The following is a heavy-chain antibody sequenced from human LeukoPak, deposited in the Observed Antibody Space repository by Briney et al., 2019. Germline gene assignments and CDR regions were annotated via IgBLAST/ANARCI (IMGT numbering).Heavy chain of an antibody. CDR2: INQDGSEK. Sequence: VGALRLSCASSGFSFGSSWRDWVGQAPWRGGEWVASINQDGSEKYSVDSVEGRFTISRDNAKNLLYLQVNSLRVEDTAFYSCARDLAYSRLDYWGQGKLVTVSS. CDR3: ARDLAYSRLDY. D-gene: IGHD5-18*01. V-gene: IGHV3-7*01. CDR1: GFSFGSSW. J-gene: IGHJ4*02.